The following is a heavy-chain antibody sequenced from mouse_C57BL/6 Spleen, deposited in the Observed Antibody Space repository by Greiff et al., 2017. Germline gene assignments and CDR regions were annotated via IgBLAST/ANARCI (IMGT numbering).Heavy chain of an antibody. Sequence: VQLQQSGAELVRPGASVKLSCTASGFNIKDDYMHWVKQRPDQGLEWIGWIDPENGDTEYASKFQGKATITADTSSNTAYLQLSSLTSEDTAVYYCTHRVYGSRDYWGQGTTLTVSS. CDR1: GFNIKDDY. CDR3: THRVYGSRDY. V-gene: IGHV14-4*01. CDR2: IDPENGDT. D-gene: IGHD1-1*01. J-gene: IGHJ2*01.